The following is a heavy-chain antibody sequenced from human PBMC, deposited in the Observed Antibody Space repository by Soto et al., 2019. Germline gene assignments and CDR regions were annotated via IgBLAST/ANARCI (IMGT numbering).Heavy chain of an antibody. J-gene: IGHJ4*02. V-gene: IGHV4-4*02. D-gene: IGHD6-13*01. CDR3: ARASATIAAAALVAY. CDR1: GGAISSSKW. Sequence: PSETLSLTCAVSGGAISSSKWGSWVRQPPGKGLECICEIYQSGSTNYNPSLESRVRMSVDKSRNQFSLKLTSVSAADTVVYYCARASATIAAAALVAYWGQ. CDR2: IYQSGST.